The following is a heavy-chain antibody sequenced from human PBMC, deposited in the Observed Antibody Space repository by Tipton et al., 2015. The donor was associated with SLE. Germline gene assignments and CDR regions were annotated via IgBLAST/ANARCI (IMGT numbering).Heavy chain of an antibody. CDR1: GYSISSGYY. J-gene: IGHJ4*01. V-gene: IGHV4-38-2*02. Sequence: LRLSCTVSGYSISSGYYWGWIRQPPGKGLEWIGSIYHSGSTYYNPSLKSRVTISVDTSKNQFSLKLSSVTAADTAVYYCAAVSGALWDFGYWGHGTLVTVSS. CDR2: IYHSGST. D-gene: IGHD1-26*01. CDR3: AAVSGALWDFGY.